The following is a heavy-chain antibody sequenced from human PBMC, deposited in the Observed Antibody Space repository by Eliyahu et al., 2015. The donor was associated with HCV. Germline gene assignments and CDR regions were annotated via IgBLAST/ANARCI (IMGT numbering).Heavy chain of an antibody. J-gene: IGHJ4*02. V-gene: IGHV4-34*01. Sequence: QVQLQQWDAGLLNPSETLSLTCXXXGGSLNGGSFSGYYWSWXRQPPGKGLELIGEINHSGSATYKSXLKSRLTISVDTSKNQFSLNLRSVTAADTAVYYCARGPGFAVINDWGQGTLVTVSP. CDR2: INHSGSA. D-gene: IGHD3-3*01. CDR3: ARGPGFAVIND. CDR1: GGSFSGYY.